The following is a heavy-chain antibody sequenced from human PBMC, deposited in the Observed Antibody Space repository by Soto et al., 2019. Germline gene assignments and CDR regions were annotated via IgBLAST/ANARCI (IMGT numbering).Heavy chain of an antibody. V-gene: IGHV4-39*01. Sequence: PSETLSLTCTVSGGSVSSSSYFWGWIRQPPGKGLEWIGSIFYSGTTYYNPSLRSRVTMSVDTSESQFTLKLGSVTAAGTAVYFCVRQYTSASGLRRSFNWFDPWGQGTLVTVS. CDR1: GGSVSSSSYF. CDR2: IFYSGTT. CDR3: VRQYTSASGLRRSFNWFDP. J-gene: IGHJ5*02. D-gene: IGHD6-6*01.